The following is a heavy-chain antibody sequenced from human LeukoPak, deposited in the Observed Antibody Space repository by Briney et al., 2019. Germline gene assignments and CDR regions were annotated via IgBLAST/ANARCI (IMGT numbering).Heavy chain of an antibody. CDR2: FNPSRGDT. Sequence: GASVKVSCKASGYTFIDYHIHWVRQAPGQGLEGMGWFNPSRGDTNFAQKFQGRVTMTRDTSISTGYMELKWLTSDDAAVYYCARENSIRGLDYWGQGTLVTVSS. J-gene: IGHJ4*02. D-gene: IGHD3-22*01. CDR3: ARENSIRGLDY. CDR1: GYTFIDYH. V-gene: IGHV1-2*02.